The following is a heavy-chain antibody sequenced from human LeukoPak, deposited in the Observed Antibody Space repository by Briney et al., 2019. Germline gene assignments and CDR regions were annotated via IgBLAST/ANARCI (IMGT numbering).Heavy chain of an antibody. V-gene: IGHV3-11*01. J-gene: IGHJ4*02. CDR3: ARERGYSFNF. Sequence: GGSLRLSCAASGFTFSGYYMSWIRQAPGKGLEWVSYISSTASTIYYADSVKGRFTISRDNAKSSLYLQMNSLRAEDTTVYYWARERGYSFNFWGQGTLVTVSS. D-gene: IGHD5-24*01. CDR2: ISSTASTI. CDR1: GFTFSGYY.